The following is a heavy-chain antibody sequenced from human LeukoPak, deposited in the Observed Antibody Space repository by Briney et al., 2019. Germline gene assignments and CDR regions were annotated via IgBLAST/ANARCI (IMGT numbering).Heavy chain of an antibody. J-gene: IGHJ4*02. Sequence: PGGSLRLSCAASGFTFSSYAMSWVRQAPGKGLEWVSGIRGSVISTYYADSVKGRFTISRDNSKNTLYLQMNSLRAEDTAVYYCAKDGYSSGWTFDYWGQGTLVTVSS. D-gene: IGHD6-19*01. CDR2: IRGSVIST. V-gene: IGHV3-23*01. CDR3: AKDGYSSGWTFDY. CDR1: GFTFSSYA.